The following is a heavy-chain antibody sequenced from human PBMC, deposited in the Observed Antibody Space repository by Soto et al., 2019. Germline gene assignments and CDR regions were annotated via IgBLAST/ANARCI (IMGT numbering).Heavy chain of an antibody. CDR1: GYTFTSYD. CDR2: MNPNSGNT. J-gene: IGHJ5*02. V-gene: IGHV1-8*01. CDR3: ARGRDIVLMVYGNWFDP. Sequence: QVQLVQSGAEVKKPGASVKVSCKASGYTFTSYDINWVRQATGQGLEWMGWMNPNSGNTGYAQKFQGRVTMTRNTSISTAYMELSSLRSEDTAVYYCARGRDIVLMVYGNWFDPWGQGTLVTVSS. D-gene: IGHD2-8*01.